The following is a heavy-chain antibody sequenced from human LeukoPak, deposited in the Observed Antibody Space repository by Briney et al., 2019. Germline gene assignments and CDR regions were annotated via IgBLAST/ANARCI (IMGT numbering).Heavy chain of an antibody. Sequence: GGSLRLSCAASGFTFSSYGMYWARQAPGKGLERVAVIWNDGSDKYYADSVKGRFTISRDNSKNTLYLQMNSLRAEDTAVYYCAKPTRGSGSFLIDFWGQGTLVTVSS. J-gene: IGHJ4*02. CDR2: IWNDGSDK. CDR1: GFTFSSYG. CDR3: AKPTRGSGSFLIDF. V-gene: IGHV3-33*06. D-gene: IGHD1-26*01.